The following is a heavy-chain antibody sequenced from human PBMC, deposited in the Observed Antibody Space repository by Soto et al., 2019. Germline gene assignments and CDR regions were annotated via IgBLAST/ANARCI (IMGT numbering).Heavy chain of an antibody. J-gene: IGHJ5*01. Sequence: QVQLQESGPGLVKPSETLSLTCAVSGVSLTTNNWWTWVRQDPGKVLEWVGEIYQTGNTNYNPSLNSRVIASLDKSKNQFFLKLTSVTAADTAIYYCARGGYCSGGSCSGWFDSWGQGTLVTVSS. D-gene: IGHD2-15*01. CDR2: IYQTGNT. CDR1: GVSLTTNNW. V-gene: IGHV4-4*02. CDR3: ARGGYCSGGSCSGWFDS.